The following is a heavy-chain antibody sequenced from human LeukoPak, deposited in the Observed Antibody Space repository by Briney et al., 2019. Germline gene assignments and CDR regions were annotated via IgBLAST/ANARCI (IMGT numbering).Heavy chain of an antibody. CDR2: IDPSSTYI. V-gene: IGHV3-21*01. CDR1: GFTFRSYS. D-gene: IGHD2-2*01. CDR3: ARAPTVLVGYCSSSSCQADY. J-gene: IGHJ4*02. Sequence: GALRLSCAASGFTFRSYSMNWVRQAPGKGLEWVSAIDPSSTYIYYADSVKGRFTISRDNAENSLYLQMNSLRVEDTAVYYCARAPTVLVGYCSSSSCQADYWGQGTLVTVSS.